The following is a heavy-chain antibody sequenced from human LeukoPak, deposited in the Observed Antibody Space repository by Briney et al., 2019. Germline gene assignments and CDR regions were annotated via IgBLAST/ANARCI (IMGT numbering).Heavy chain of an antibody. D-gene: IGHD6-19*01. CDR1: GYTFTSYY. CDR3: ARDRGLLYGSSGCLDS. V-gene: IGHV1-46*01. CDR2: NNPSSGTT. J-gene: IGHJ4*02. Sequence: ASVKVSFKTSGYTFTSYYMHWVRQAPGQGLEWMGLNNPSSGTTGYAQKFQGRVTMTRDASTSTVYMELSSLTSEDTAVYYCARDRGLLYGSSGCLDSWGQGTLVTVSS.